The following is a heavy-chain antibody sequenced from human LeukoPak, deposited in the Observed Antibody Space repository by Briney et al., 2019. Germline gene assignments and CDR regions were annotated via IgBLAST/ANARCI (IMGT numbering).Heavy chain of an antibody. D-gene: IGHD1-26*01. V-gene: IGHV3-21*01. Sequence: KSGGSLRLSCAASGFTFSSYSMNWVRQAPGKGLEWVSSISSSSSSYIYYADSVKGRFTISRDNAKNSLYLQMNSLRAEDTAVYYCARDPSIVGATRDYYYYYGMDVWGQGTTVSVSS. CDR3: ARDPSIVGATRDYYYYYGMDV. CDR2: ISSSSSSYI. J-gene: IGHJ6*02. CDR1: GFTFSSYS.